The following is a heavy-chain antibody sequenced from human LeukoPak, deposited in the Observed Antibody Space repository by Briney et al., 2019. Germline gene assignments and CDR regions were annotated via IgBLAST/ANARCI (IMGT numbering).Heavy chain of an antibody. CDR3: ARVGLIAAAGIANFDP. D-gene: IGHD6-13*01. CDR1: GYSFTSYW. J-gene: IGHJ5*02. Sequence: GGSLKISCKGSGYSFTSYWIGWVRQMSGKGLEWMGTIYLGDSDTRYSPSFQGQVTISADKSISTAYLQWSSLKASDTAMYYCARVGLIAAAGIANFDPWGQGTLVTVSS. V-gene: IGHV5-51*01. CDR2: IYLGDSDT.